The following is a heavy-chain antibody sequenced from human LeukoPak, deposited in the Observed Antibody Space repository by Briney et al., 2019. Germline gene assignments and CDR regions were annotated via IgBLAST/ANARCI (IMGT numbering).Heavy chain of an antibody. CDR1: GGTFSSYA. Sequence: SVKVSCKASGGTFSSYAISWVRRAPGQGLEWMGGIIPIFGTANYAQKFQGRVTITADESTSTAYMELSSLRSEDTAVYYCARTEGTYYYDSSGYYGYFDYWGQGTLVTVSS. CDR2: IIPIFGTA. V-gene: IGHV1-69*01. CDR3: ARTEGTYYYDSSGYYGYFDY. D-gene: IGHD3-22*01. J-gene: IGHJ4*02.